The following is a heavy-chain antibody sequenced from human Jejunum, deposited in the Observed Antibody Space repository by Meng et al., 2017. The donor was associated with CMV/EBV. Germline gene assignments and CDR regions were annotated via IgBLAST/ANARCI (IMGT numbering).Heavy chain of an antibody. J-gene: IGHJ4*02. V-gene: IGHV3-49*04. CDR3: ARGGASARYYFDY. Sequence: FICGDYAMSWVRQAAGKGLEWVGFIRKKAYGGTTEYAASVKGRFTISSDDSESIAYLQMNSLKTEDTAVYYCARGGASARYYFDYWGQGTLVTVSS. D-gene: IGHD1-26*01. CDR2: IRKKAYGGTT. CDR1: FICGDYA.